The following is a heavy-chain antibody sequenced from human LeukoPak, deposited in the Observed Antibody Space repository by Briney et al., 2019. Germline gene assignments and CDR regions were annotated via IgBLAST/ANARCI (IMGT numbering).Heavy chain of an antibody. CDR1: GFTFSSYG. CDR2: ISGSGGT. Sequence: GGSLRLSCAASGFTFSSYGMSWVRQTPGKGLEWVSTISGSGGTYYADSVKGRFTISGDNSKNTLYLQVNSLRAEDTAVYYCAKSGQLDSWGQGTLVTVSS. CDR3: AKSGQLDS. J-gene: IGHJ4*02. V-gene: IGHV3-23*01.